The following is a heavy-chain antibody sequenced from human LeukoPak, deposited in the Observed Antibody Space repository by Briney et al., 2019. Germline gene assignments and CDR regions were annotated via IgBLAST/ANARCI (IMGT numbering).Heavy chain of an antibody. CDR2: FNREDAAP. J-gene: IGHJ4*02. D-gene: IGHD3-22*01. CDR1: GYSVTELS. V-gene: IGHV1-24*01. Sequence: ASVKVSCKVSGYSVTELSMHWVRQAPGLGLEWMGGFNREDAAPIYAQQFQGRVTMTEDTSTDTAYMELGSLRSEDTALYYCATLDSYYDKSGRPLLPDWGQGTLVTVSS. CDR3: ATLDSYYDKSGRPLLPD.